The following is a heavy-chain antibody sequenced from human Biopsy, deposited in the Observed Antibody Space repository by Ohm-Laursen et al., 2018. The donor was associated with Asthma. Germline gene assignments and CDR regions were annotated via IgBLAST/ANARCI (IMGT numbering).Heavy chain of an antibody. CDR2: INSVFGTT. Sequence: SVTVSCKSLGGSFNTYVIGWVRQAPGQGLEWMGGINSVFGTTTYTQKFQDRVTITADDSTSTVYMELTSLRSEDTAVYYCARKAGSCISRTCYSLDFWGQGTLVTVSS. CDR3: ARKAGSCISRTCYSLDF. J-gene: IGHJ4*02. CDR1: GGSFNTYV. V-gene: IGHV1-69*13. D-gene: IGHD2-2*01.